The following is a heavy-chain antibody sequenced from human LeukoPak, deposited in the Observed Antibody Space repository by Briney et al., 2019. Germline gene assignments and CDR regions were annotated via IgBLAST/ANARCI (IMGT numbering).Heavy chain of an antibody. CDR2: IKQGGSEK. CDR1: GFTFSSYW. Sequence: GGSLRLSCAASGFTFSSYWMSWVRQAPGKGLEWVANIKQGGSEKYYVDSVKGRFTISRDNAKNSLYLQMNSLRAEDTAVYYCARWGYDRGGYYFDYWGQGTLVTVSS. CDR3: ARWGYDRGGYYFDY. D-gene: IGHD5-12*01. V-gene: IGHV3-7*01. J-gene: IGHJ4*02.